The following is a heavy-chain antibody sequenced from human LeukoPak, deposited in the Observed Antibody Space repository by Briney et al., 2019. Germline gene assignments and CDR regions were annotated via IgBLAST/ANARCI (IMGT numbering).Heavy chain of an antibody. J-gene: IGHJ4*02. D-gene: IGHD3-9*01. CDR2: IYYSGST. CDR1: GGSISSSRNY. V-gene: IGHV4-39*07. CDR3: ARLTELRYFDWLIDY. Sequence: SETLSLTCTVSGGSISSSRNYWGWIRQPPGKGLEWIGSIYYSGSTYYNPSLKSRVTISVDTSKNQFSLKLSSVTAADTAVYYCARLTELRYFDWLIDYWGQGTLVTVSS.